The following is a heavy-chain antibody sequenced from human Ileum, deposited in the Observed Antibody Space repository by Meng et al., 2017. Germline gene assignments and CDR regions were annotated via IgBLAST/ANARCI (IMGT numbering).Heavy chain of an antibody. Sequence: QVQLQESGPGLVKPSQTLSLTCTVSGGSVSSDNYYWTWIRQPPGKGLEWIGLNYYNGSPFYNPSLRSRVTISVDTSKDQFSLKRTSVTAADTAVYYCARERRHYYGSGSFDYWGQGILVTVSS. CDR2: NYYNGSP. J-gene: IGHJ4*02. V-gene: IGHV4-30-4*01. CDR1: GGSVSSDNYY. D-gene: IGHD3-10*01. CDR3: ARERRHYYGSGSFDY.